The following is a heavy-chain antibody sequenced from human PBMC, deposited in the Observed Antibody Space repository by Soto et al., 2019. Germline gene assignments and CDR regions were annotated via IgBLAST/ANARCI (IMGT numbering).Heavy chain of an antibody. CDR3: ARAEGSGWPNDYYFDY. Sequence: PVGSLRLSCAASGFTFSSYAMHWVRQSPGKGLEWVAVISYDGSNKYYADSVKGRFTISRDNSKNTLYLQMNSLRAEDTAVYYCARAEGSGWPNDYYFDYWGQGTLVTVSS. CDR2: ISYDGSNK. D-gene: IGHD6-19*01. J-gene: IGHJ4*02. CDR1: GFTFSSYA. V-gene: IGHV3-30-3*01.